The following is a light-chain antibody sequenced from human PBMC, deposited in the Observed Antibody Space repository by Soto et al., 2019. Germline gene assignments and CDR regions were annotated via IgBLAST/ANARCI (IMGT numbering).Light chain of an antibody. CDR3: CSYAGSYTLYV. J-gene: IGLJ1*01. Sequence: QSALTQPRSVSGSPGQSVTISCTGTSSDVGGYSYVPWFQQHPGKAPKLMINDVSKRPSGVPDRFSGSKTGNTASLTISGLQAEDEADYYCCSYAGSYTLYVFGTGTQLTVL. V-gene: IGLV2-11*01. CDR1: SSDVGGYSY. CDR2: DVS.